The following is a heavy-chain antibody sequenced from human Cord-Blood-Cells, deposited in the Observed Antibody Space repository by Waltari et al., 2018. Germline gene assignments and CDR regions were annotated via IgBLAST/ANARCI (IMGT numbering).Heavy chain of an antibody. V-gene: IGHV1-18*01. CDR1: GYTFTSYG. D-gene: IGHD1-26*01. CDR2: ISAYNGNT. CDR3: ARGRYRGSYDDY. J-gene: IGHJ4*02. Sequence: QVQLVQSGAAVKKPGASVKVSCKASGYTFTSYGISWVRQAPGQGLEWTGWISAYNGNTNHAQKLQDRVTMTTDTSRSTAYRERMGLRSVDQAVEYGARGRYRGSYDDYWGQGILVTVSS.